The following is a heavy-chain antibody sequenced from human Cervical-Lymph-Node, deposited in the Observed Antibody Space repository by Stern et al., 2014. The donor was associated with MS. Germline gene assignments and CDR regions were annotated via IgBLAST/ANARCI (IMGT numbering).Heavy chain of an antibody. J-gene: IGHJ4*02. CDR1: GYTFTAFF. CDR2: LHPNSDDP. D-gene: IGHD3-22*01. CDR3: AREATRIVVGIDY. V-gene: IGHV1-2*06. Sequence: VQLVQSGTKMQKPGASVKASCKASGYTFTAFFIHWVRQVPGQGLEWMGRLHPNSDDPTYAQNFQDRVTLTRDTSIGTAYLELSRLTSADTAVYYCAREATRIVVGIDYWGQGTQVTVSS.